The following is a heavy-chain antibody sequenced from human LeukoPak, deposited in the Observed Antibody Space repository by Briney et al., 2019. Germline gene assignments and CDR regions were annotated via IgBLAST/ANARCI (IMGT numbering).Heavy chain of an antibody. D-gene: IGHD4-17*01. CDR2: IYYSGST. Sequence: SETLSLTCTVSGGSISSGDYYWSWIRQPPGKGLEWIGYIYYSGSTYYNPSLKSRVAISVDTSKNQFSLKLSSVTAADTAVYYCARVPVGILRFDYWGQGTLVTVSS. V-gene: IGHV4-30-4*08. J-gene: IGHJ4*02. CDR1: GGSISSGDYY. CDR3: ARVPVGILRFDY.